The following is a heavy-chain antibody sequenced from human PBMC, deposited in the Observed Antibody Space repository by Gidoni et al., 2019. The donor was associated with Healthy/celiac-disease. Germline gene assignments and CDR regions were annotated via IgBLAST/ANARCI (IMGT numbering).Heavy chain of an antibody. CDR1: GFTFSSYS. D-gene: IGHD3-22*01. Sequence: EVQLVESGGGLVQPGGSLRLSCAASGFTFSSYSMNWARQAPGKGLEWFSSISSSSSYIYYADSVKGRFTISRDNAKNSLYLQMNSLRAEDTAVYYCARDGDYYDSSGYYYVDAFDIWGQGTMVTVSS. CDR3: ARDGDYYDSSGYYYVDAFDI. V-gene: IGHV3-21*01. J-gene: IGHJ3*02. CDR2: ISSSSSYI.